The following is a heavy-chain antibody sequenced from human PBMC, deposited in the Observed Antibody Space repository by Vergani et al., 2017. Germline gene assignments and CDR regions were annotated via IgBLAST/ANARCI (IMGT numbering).Heavy chain of an antibody. V-gene: IGHV3-15*02. J-gene: IGHJ4*02. CDR3: ARVAYGDLYYFDY. D-gene: IGHD4-17*01. Sequence: EVQLVESGGALIKPGGSLRLSCAVSEFTFGQAWMSWVRQAPGKGLEWIGRIRPKTDGETTDYAAPVKGRFTISRDDSKNTLYLQMNSLKTEDTAVYYCARVAYGDLYYFDYWGQGTLVTVSS. CDR2: IRPKTDGETT. CDR1: EFTFGQAW.